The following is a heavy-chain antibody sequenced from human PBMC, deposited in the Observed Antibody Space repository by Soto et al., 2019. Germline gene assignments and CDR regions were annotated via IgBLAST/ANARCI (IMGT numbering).Heavy chain of an antibody. J-gene: IGHJ4*02. D-gene: IGHD1-26*01. V-gene: IGHV1-69*01. CDR2: IIPIFGTA. CDR3: ARAGGRHYGGIDY. CDR1: GGTFSSDS. Sequence: QVQLVQSGAEVKKPGSSVKVSCKASGGTFSSDSINWVRQAPGQGLEWMGEIIPIFGTANYAQKFQGTVTITADESTSTAYMELSSLRSDDTAVYFGARAGGRHYGGIDYWGQGTLVTVSS.